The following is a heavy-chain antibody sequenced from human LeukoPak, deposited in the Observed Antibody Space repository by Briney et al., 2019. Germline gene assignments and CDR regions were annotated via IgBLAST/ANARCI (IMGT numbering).Heavy chain of an antibody. CDR3: ASAGVRTYFDS. CDR1: GFTFSDYY. J-gene: IGHJ4*02. V-gene: IGHV3-72*01. D-gene: IGHD2-8*01. Sequence: GGSLRLSCAVFGFTFSDYYMDWVRQAPGKGLEWVGRSRGKANSYTTEYAASVKGRFTISRDESKNSLYLQMNSLKTEDTALYYCASAGVRTYFDSWGQGTLVTVSS. CDR2: SRGKANSYTT.